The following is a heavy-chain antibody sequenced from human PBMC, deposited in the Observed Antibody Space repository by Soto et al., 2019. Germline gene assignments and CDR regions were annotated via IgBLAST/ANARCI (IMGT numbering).Heavy chain of an antibody. CDR3: ARTSTVSTYFYDY. J-gene: IGHJ4*02. D-gene: IGHD4-17*01. CDR1: GFKFNYYA. V-gene: IGHV3-30-3*01. CDR2: ISYDGSHQ. Sequence: GGSLRLSCAASGFKFNYYAMHWVRQAPGKGPEWVAVISYDGSHQYSADSVKGRFSISRDNSKNTLYLQMNSLRSEDTAVYYCARTSTVSTYFYDYWGQGTLVTVSS.